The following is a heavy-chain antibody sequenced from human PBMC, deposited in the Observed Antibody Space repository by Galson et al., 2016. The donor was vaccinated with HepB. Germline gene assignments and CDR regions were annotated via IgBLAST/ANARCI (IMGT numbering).Heavy chain of an antibody. CDR1: GFSLTDNAVG. CDR2: MHWNDDN. J-gene: IGHJ4*01. CDR3: AHGSGWPFDY. V-gene: IGHV2-5*01. Sequence: PALVKPTQTLTLTCTFSGFSLTDNAVGVGWFRQPPGKALEWLALMHWNDDNRYRSSLKSRLSLTKDTPKNQVVLTMTDMDPVDTATYYCAHGSGWPFDYWGQGTLVTVSS. D-gene: IGHD6-19*01.